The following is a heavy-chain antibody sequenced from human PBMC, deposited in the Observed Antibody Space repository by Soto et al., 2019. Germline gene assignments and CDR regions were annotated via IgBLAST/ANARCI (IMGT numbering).Heavy chain of an antibody. J-gene: IGHJ4*02. CDR1: GFSFDAYG. D-gene: IGHD5-12*01. V-gene: IGHV3-30*18. Sequence: QVQLVESAGGVVQPGTSLRLSCSASGFSFDAYGMHWVRQTPGKGLEWVAVISYDGSHRTYGDSVKGRFTISRDNSKNTVHVQMDSLRAEDTALYYCTKEGRGYGGFDPNSYFENWGQGTQVTVSS. CDR2: ISYDGSHR. CDR3: TKEGRGYGGFDPNSYFEN.